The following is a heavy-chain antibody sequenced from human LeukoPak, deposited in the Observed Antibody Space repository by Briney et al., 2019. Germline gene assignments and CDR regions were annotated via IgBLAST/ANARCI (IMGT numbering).Heavy chain of an antibody. Sequence: PSETLSLTCAVYGGSFSGYYWTWIRQPPGKGLEWIGEINHSGSTNYNPSLKSRVTISVDTSKNQFSLKLSSVTAADTAVYYCARPKSGYDDWYFDLWGRGTLVTVSS. D-gene: IGHD5-12*01. J-gene: IGHJ2*01. V-gene: IGHV4-34*01. CDR3: ARPKSGYDDWYFDL. CDR1: GGSFSGYY. CDR2: INHSGST.